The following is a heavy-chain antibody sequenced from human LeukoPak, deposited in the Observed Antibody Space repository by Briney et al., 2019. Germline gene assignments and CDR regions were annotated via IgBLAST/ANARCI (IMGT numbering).Heavy chain of an antibody. CDR1: GGSISSYY. D-gene: IGHD4-17*01. Sequence: SETLSLTCTVSGGSISSYYWSWIRQPPGKGLEWIGYIYYSGSTNYNPSLESRVTISVDTSKNQFSLKLSSVTAADTAVYYCARDAMTAATKLVYWGQGTLVTVSS. J-gene: IGHJ4*02. V-gene: IGHV4-59*01. CDR2: IYYSGST. CDR3: ARDAMTAATKLVY.